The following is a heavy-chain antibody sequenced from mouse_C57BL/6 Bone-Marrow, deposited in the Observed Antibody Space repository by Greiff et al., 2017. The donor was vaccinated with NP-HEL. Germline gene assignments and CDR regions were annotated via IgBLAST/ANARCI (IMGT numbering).Heavy chain of an antibody. CDR1: GYTFTNYW. CDR3: ARETAQAYFDY. V-gene: IGHV1-63*01. D-gene: IGHD3-2*02. CDR2: IYPGGGYT. Sequence: VMLVESGAELVRPGTSVKMSCKASGYTFTNYWIGWAKQRPGHGLEWIGDIYPGGGYTNYNEKFKGKATLTADKSSSTAYMQFSSLTSEDSAIYYCARETAQAYFDYWGQGTTLTVSS. J-gene: IGHJ2*01.